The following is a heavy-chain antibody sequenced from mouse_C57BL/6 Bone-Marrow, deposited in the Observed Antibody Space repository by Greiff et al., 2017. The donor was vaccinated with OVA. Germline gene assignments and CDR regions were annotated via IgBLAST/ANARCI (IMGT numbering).Heavy chain of an antibody. D-gene: IGHD1-1*01. CDR1: GFSLTSYG. Sequence: VMLVESGPGLVQPSQSLSITCTVSGFSLTSYGVHWVRQSPGKGLEWLGVIWSGGSTDYNAAFISRLSISKDNSKSQVFFKMNSLQADDTAIYYCAKLRSSPYAMDYWGQGTSVTVSS. J-gene: IGHJ4*01. V-gene: IGHV2-2*01. CDR2: IWSGGST. CDR3: AKLRSSPYAMDY.